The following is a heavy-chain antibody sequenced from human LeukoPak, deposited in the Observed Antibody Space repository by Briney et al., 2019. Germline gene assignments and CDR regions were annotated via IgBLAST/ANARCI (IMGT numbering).Heavy chain of an antibody. J-gene: IGHJ4*02. CDR1: GFTFDDYA. Sequence: GGSLRLSCAASGFTFDDYAMHWVRQAPWKGLEWVSLISWDGGSTYYADSVKGRFTISRDNSKNSLYLQMNSLRAEDTALYYCAKDAGLGATNYFDYWGQGTLVTVSS. V-gene: IGHV3-43D*03. CDR2: ISWDGGST. D-gene: IGHD1-26*01. CDR3: AKDAGLGATNYFDY.